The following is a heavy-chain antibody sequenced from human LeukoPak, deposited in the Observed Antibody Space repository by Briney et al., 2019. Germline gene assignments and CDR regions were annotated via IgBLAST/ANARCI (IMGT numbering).Heavy chain of an antibody. CDR3: ARGIAAAGTPLEFDY. Sequence: ASVKVSCKASGYTSTSYDINWVRQATGQGLEWMGWMNPNSGNTGYAQKFQGRATMTRNTSISTAYMELSSLRSEDTAVYYCARGIAAAGTPLEFDYWGQGTLVTVSS. J-gene: IGHJ4*02. V-gene: IGHV1-8*01. CDR2: MNPNSGNT. D-gene: IGHD6-13*01. CDR1: GYTSTSYD.